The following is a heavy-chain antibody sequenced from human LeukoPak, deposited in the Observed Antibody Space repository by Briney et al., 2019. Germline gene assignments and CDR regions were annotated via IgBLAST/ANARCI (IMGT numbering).Heavy chain of an antibody. CDR3: ARVETYYGSGTYSRHFFDI. CDR1: GYSFTTYA. J-gene: IGHJ4*02. CDR2: ISAYNGYT. Sequence: GSVKVSCKASGYSFTTYAVTWVRQAPGQGLEWMGWISAYNGYTKYAQKFQDRVTMSTETSTTTAYLEVRSLRSDDTAVYYCARVETYYGSGTYSRHFFDIWGQGTLVTVSS. D-gene: IGHD3-10*01. V-gene: IGHV1-18*01.